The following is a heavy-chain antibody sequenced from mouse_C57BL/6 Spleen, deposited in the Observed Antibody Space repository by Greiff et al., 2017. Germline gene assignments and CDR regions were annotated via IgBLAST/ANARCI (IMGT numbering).Heavy chain of an antibody. Sequence: EVQLQESGAELVRPGASVKLSCTASGFNIKDDYMHWVKQRPEQGLEWIGWIDPENGDTEYASKFQGKATITADPSSNTAYLQLSSLTSEDTAFYYCTTLYDGYYAGDYWGQGTTLTVSS. CDR3: TTLYDGYYAGDY. V-gene: IGHV14-4*01. CDR1: GFNIKDDY. J-gene: IGHJ2*01. D-gene: IGHD2-3*01. CDR2: IDPENGDT.